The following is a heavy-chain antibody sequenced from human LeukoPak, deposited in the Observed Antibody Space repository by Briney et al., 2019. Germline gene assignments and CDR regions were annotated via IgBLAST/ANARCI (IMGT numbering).Heavy chain of an antibody. CDR1: GGSFSGYY. D-gene: IGHD2-2*02. CDR3: ARGPYL. Sequence: SETLSLTFSISGGSFSGYYWSWIRQPPGKGLEWIGEINHSGSSNYTPSLKRRVTISVDTSKNQFSLKLSSVTAAATAVYYGARGPYLWGQRTLFTVSS. V-gene: IGHV4-34*01. J-gene: IGHJ4*02. CDR2: INHSGSS.